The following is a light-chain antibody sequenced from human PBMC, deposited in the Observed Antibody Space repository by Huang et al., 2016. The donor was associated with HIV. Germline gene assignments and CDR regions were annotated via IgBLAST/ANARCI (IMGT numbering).Light chain of an antibody. Sequence: DIQMTQSPSSLSASPGVRVTLSCRANQAIGNFLAWYQHKPGGVPRLRIYGASTLQSGVPSRFSGPVSVTDFTLTITSYQPDDVATYYCQRYDSAPLAFGQGTKVEI. V-gene: IGKV1-27*01. CDR1: QAIGNF. CDR2: GAS. CDR3: QRYDSAPLA. J-gene: IGKJ1*01.